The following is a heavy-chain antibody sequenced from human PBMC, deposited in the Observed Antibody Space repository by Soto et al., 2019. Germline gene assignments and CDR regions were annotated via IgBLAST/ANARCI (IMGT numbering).Heavy chain of an antibody. Sequence: GGSLRLSCAASGFTFSSYWMHWVRQAPGKGLVWVSRINSDGSSTSYADSVKGRFTISRDNAKNTLYLQMNSLRAEDTAVYYCARDPRNLWSGYDFYYYYCMDVWGKGTTVTVSS. CDR3: ARDPRNLWSGYDFYYYYCMDV. D-gene: IGHD5-12*01. CDR1: GFTFSSYW. CDR2: INSDGSST. J-gene: IGHJ6*03. V-gene: IGHV3-74*01.